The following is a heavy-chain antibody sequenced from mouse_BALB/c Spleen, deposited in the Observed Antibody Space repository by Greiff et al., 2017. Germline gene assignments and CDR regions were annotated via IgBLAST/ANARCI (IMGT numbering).Heavy chain of an antibody. Sequence: EVQLVESGGGLVKPGGSLKLSCAASGFTFSSYAMSWVRQTPEKRLEWVASISSGGSTYYPDSVKGRFTISRDNARNILYLQMSSLRSEDTAMYYCARGLDYDEGYYAMDYWGQGTSVTVSS. J-gene: IGHJ4*01. CDR1: GFTFSSYA. V-gene: IGHV5-6-5*01. CDR3: ARGLDYDEGYYAMDY. D-gene: IGHD2-4*01. CDR2: ISSGGST.